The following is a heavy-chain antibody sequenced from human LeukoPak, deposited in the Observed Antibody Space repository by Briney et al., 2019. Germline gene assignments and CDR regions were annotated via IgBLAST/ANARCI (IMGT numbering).Heavy chain of an antibody. CDR3: ARWYYSGWAFDY. CDR1: GGSFSGYY. V-gene: IGHV4-59*08. J-gene: IGHJ4*02. CDR2: IHDSGGT. D-gene: IGHD6-19*01. Sequence: MPSETLSLTCAVYGGSFSGYYWNWIRQPPGKGLEWVGYIHDSGGTKYNHSPKSRVTISVETSKNQFSLKLSSVTAADTAVYYCARWYYSGWAFDYWGQGTLVTGSS.